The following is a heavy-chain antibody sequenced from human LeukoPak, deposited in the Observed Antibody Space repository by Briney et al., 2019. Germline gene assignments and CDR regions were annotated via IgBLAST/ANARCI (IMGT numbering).Heavy chain of an antibody. CDR2: ISGSGGST. CDR3: AKDPHAIVATASEGDY. CDR1: GFTFSSYA. J-gene: IGHJ4*02. D-gene: IGHD5-12*01. V-gene: IGHV3-23*01. Sequence: GGSLRLSCAASGFTFSSYAMSWVRQAPGKGLEWVSAISGSGGSTYYADSVKGRFTISRGNSKNTLYLQMNSLRAEDTAVYYCAKDPHAIVATASEGDYWGQGTLVTVSS.